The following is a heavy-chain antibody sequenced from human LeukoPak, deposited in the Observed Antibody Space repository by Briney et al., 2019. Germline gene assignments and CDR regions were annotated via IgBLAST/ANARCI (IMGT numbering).Heavy chain of an antibody. Sequence: GGSLRLSCVASGFSVSSYDMNWVRQSPGEGLEWISTIYGVVRTYYSVSVKDRFTISKDISTHTIYLQMNTLRSDDTAVYYCTTLTGYSHFDSWGQGTLVTVFS. CDR3: TTLTGYSHFDS. CDR2: IYGVVRT. CDR1: GFSVSSYD. J-gene: IGHJ4*02. D-gene: IGHD3-9*01. V-gene: IGHV3-66*01.